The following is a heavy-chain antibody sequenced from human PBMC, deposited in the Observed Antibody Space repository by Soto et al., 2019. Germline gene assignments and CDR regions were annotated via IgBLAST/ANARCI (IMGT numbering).Heavy chain of an antibody. CDR1: GFTFSSYA. D-gene: IGHD2-2*01. Sequence: GGSLRLSCAASGFTFSSYAMSWVRQVPGKGLEWVSVISGSGDTTYYPESVKGGSTISRANSKNTLYLQLNRLRAEDTVKYCGTKAPDCSSSNCYGYYYYMDVWGKGTTVTVSS. J-gene: IGHJ6*03. CDR3: TKAPDCSSSNCYGYYYYMDV. V-gene: IGHV3-23*01. CDR2: ISGSGDTT.